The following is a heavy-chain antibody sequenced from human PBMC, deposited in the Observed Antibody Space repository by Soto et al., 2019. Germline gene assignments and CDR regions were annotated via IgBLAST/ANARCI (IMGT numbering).Heavy chain of an antibody. CDR2: TYYRSKWFN. V-gene: IGHV6-1*01. Sequence: PSQTLSLTCAISGDSVSNNSAAWNWIRQSPSRGLEWLGRTYYRSKWFNNYALSVKGRITINPDTSKNQFSLQLNSVTPEDTAVYYCAREGRLAASIFHNWFDPWGQGTLVTVS. D-gene: IGHD3-3*02. CDR3: AREGRLAASIFHNWFDP. CDR1: GDSVSNNSAA. J-gene: IGHJ5*02.